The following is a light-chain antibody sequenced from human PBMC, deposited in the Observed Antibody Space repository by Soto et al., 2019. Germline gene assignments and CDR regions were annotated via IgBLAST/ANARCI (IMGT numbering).Light chain of an antibody. V-gene: IGLV2-8*01. CDR3: SSYAGTNTPYV. J-gene: IGLJ1*01. CDR2: EVS. Sequence: QSALTQPPSASGSPGQSVTTSCTGTSSDVGGYYYVSWYQQHPGKAPKLMIYEVSKRPSGVPDRFSGSKSGNTASLTVSGLQAEDEADYYCSSYAGTNTPYVFGTGTKLTVL. CDR1: SSDVGGYYY.